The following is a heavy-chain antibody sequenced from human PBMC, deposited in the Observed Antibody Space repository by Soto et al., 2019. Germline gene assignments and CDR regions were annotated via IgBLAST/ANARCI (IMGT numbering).Heavy chain of an antibody. CDR1: GCTFSSYG. Sequence: GSLRRAGSASGCTFSSYGMHWVRQAPGKGLEWVTFIWHYGGNKFCAESVKGRFTISRDNSKNTLYLQMTSLSAEDTAMYYCARDGDVNTGFGKDYWGQGTLVTV. D-gene: IGHD3-16*01. J-gene: IGHJ4*02. V-gene: IGHV3-33*01. CDR2: IWHYGGNK. CDR3: ARDGDVNTGFGKDY.